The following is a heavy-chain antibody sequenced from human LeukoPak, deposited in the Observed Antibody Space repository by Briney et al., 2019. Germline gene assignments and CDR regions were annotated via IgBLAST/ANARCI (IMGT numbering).Heavy chain of an antibody. Sequence: PGGSLRLSCAASGFTFSSYGVHWVRQAPGKGLEWVAVISYDGSHKYYADSVKGRFTISRDNSKNTLYLQMNSLRAEDTAVYYCARTMVRGVKFALHDAFDIWGQGTMVTVSS. CDR2: ISYDGSHK. CDR3: ARTMVRGVKFALHDAFDI. D-gene: IGHD3-10*01. J-gene: IGHJ3*02. CDR1: GFTFSSYG. V-gene: IGHV3-30*03.